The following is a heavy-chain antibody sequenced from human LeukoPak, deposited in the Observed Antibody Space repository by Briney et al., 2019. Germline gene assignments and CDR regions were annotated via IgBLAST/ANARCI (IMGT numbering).Heavy chain of an antibody. D-gene: IGHD2-15*01. Sequence: GGSLRLSCAASGFTFSSYWMHWVRQSPGKGLVWVSCISGDGSNRRYADSVKGRFTISRDNAKYTLYLQLDSLRVEDTAVYYCTGPGGGGSHMAFDPWGQGTLVTVSS. CDR2: ISGDGSNR. CDR3: TGPGGGGSHMAFDP. J-gene: IGHJ5*02. V-gene: IGHV3-74*01. CDR1: GFTFSSYW.